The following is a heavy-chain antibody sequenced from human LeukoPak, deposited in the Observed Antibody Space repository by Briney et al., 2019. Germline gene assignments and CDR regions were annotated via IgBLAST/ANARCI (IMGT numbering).Heavy chain of an antibody. CDR3: AKHRGYCGSASCEFDH. Sequence: PGGSLRLSCAASGFSFSSCAMSWVRQAPGKGLEWVSGISGSGDSTDYADSVKGRFTISRDNSKNTLYLQINSLRAEDTAVYYCAKHRGYCGSASCEFDHWGQGTLVTVSS. D-gene: IGHD2-2*03. CDR1: GFSFSSCA. V-gene: IGHV3-23*01. CDR2: ISGSGDST. J-gene: IGHJ4*02.